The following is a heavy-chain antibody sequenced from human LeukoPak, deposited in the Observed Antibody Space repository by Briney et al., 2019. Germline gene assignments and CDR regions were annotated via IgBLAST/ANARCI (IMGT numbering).Heavy chain of an antibody. CDR3: ARDQGVYADLYYFDY. J-gene: IGHJ4*02. D-gene: IGHD5/OR15-5a*01. CDR2: INPNSGGT. CDR1: GYTFTGYY. V-gene: IGHV1-2*02. Sequence: ASVKVSCKASGYTFTGYYMHWVRQAPGQGLEWMGWINPNSGGTNYAQKFQGRVTMTRDTSISTAYMELSRLRSDNTAVYYGARDQGVYADLYYFDYWGQGTLVTVSS.